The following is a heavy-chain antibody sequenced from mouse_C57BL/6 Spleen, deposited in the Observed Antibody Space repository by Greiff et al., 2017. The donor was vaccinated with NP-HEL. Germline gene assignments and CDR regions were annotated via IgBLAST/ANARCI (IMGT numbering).Heavy chain of an antibody. D-gene: IGHD2-4*01. V-gene: IGHV1-26*01. CDR3: ARHYDSTWFAY. CDR2: INPNNGGT. J-gene: IGHJ3*01. Sequence: VQLQQSGPELVKPGASVKISCKASGYTFTDYYMNWVKQSHGKSLEWIGDINPNNGGTSYNQKFKGKATLTVDKSSSTAYMELRSLTSEDSAVYYCARHYDSTWFAYWGQGTLVTVSA. CDR1: GYTFTDYY.